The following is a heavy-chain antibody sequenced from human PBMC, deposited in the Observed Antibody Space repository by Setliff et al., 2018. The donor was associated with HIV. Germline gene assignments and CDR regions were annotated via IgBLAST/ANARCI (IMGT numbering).Heavy chain of an antibody. CDR1: GGSISSSDW. CDR3: ARDPRPSNYRLLWYFDF. D-gene: IGHD2-2*01. V-gene: IGHV4-4*02. J-gene: IGHJ4*02. Sequence: LSLTCAVSGGSISSSDWWSWVRQPPGKGLEWIGEINHSGSTNYNPSLKSRATISVDKSKKQFSLKVTSVTAADTAVYYCARDPRPSNYRLLWYFDFWGQGTLVTVPQ. CDR2: INHSGST.